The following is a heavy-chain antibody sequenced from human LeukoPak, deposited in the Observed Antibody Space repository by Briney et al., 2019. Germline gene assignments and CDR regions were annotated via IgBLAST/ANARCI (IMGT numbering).Heavy chain of an antibody. J-gene: IGHJ4*02. D-gene: IGHD3-22*01. V-gene: IGHV3-30*04. CDR3: ASKVQHYYDSSGYYYY. CDR2: ISYDGSNK. CDR1: GFTFSSYA. Sequence: GGSLRLSCAASGFTFSSYAMHWVRQAPGKGLEWVAVISYDGSNKYYADSVKGRFTISRDNSKNTLYLQMNSLRAEDTAVYYCASKVQHYYDSSGYYYYWGQGTLVTVSS.